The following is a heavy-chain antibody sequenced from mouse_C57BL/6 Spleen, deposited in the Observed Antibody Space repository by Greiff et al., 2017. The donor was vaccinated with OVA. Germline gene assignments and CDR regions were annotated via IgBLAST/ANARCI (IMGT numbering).Heavy chain of an antibody. Sequence: VQLQQSGAELVRPGTSVKVSCKASGYAFTNYLIEWVKQRPGQGLEWIGVINPGSGGTNYNEKFKGKATLTADKSSSTAYMQLSSLTSEDPAVYFCARSEGDYFDYWGQGTTLTVSS. V-gene: IGHV1-54*01. CDR1: GYAFTNYL. J-gene: IGHJ2*01. CDR2: INPGSGGT. CDR3: ARSEGDYFDY.